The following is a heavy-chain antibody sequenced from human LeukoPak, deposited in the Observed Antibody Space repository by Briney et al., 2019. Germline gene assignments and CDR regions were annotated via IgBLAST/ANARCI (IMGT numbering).Heavy chain of an antibody. D-gene: IGHD3-9*01. CDR3: ARVATYYDILTGYPYYYYYYMDV. Sequence: ASVKVSCKASGYTFTSYGISWVRQAPGQGLEWMGWISAYNGNTNYAQKLQGRVTMTTDTSTSTAYMELRSLRSDDTAVYYCARVATYYDILTGYPYYYYYYMDVWGKGTTVTISS. J-gene: IGHJ6*03. CDR1: GYTFTSYG. V-gene: IGHV1-18*01. CDR2: ISAYNGNT.